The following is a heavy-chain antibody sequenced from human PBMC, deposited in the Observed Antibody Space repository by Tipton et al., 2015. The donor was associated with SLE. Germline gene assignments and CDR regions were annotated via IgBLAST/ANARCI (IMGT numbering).Heavy chain of an antibody. Sequence: TLSLTCAVSGYSISSGYYGSWIRQPPGKGLEWIGEINHSGSTNYNPSLKSRVTISVDTSKNQFSLKLSSVTAADTAVYYCARVTRGVDYWGQGTLVTVSS. V-gene: IGHV4-34*01. CDR1: GYSISSGYY. D-gene: IGHD3-10*01. CDR2: INHSGST. CDR3: ARVTRGVDY. J-gene: IGHJ4*02.